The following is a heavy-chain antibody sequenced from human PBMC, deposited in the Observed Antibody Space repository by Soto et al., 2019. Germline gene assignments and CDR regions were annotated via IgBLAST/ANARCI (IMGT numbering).Heavy chain of an antibody. D-gene: IGHD2-2*01. V-gene: IGHV3-23*01. CDR3: AKTGYQSPTPGSYFDY. CDR2: ISGSGGST. Sequence: GGSLRLSCAASGFTFSSYAMSWVRPAPGKGLEWVSAISGSGGSTYYAGSVKGRFTISRDNSKNTLYLQMNSLRAEDTAVYYCAKTGYQSPTPGSYFDYWGQGTLVTVSS. CDR1: GFTFSSYA. J-gene: IGHJ4*02.